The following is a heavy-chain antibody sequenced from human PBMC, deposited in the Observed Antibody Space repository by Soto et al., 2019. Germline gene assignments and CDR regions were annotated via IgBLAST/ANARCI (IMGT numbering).Heavy chain of an antibody. D-gene: IGHD3-10*01. V-gene: IGHV3-23*01. CDR1: GFTFSSYY. CDR3: ALEVGTYYYYYPMGV. J-gene: IGHJ6*02. Sequence: PGGSLRLSCAASGFTFSSYYMTWVRQAPGKGLEFVSKITASGGTTYYADSVKGRFTVSRDNSKNTLYLQMNSLRAEDTAVYYCALEVGTYYYYYPMGVWGQGTTVTVSS. CDR2: ITASGGTT.